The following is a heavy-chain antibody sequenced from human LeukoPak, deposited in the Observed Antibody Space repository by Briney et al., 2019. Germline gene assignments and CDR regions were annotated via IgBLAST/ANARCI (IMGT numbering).Heavy chain of an antibody. CDR2: IWYDGSNK. V-gene: IGHV3-33*01. CDR3: ARESYDFWSGYLYYGMDV. CDR1: GFTFGDYA. J-gene: IGHJ6*02. D-gene: IGHD3-3*01. Sequence: GGSLRLSCTASGFTFGDYAMSWVRQAPGKGLEWVAVIWYDGSNKYYADSVKGRFTISRDNSKNTLYLQMNSLRAEDTAVYYCARESYDFWSGYLYYGMDVWGQGTTVTVSS.